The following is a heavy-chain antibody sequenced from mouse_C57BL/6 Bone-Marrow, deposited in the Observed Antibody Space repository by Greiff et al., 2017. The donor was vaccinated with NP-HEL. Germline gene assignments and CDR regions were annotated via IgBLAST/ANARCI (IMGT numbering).Heavy chain of an antibody. J-gene: IGHJ4*01. CDR2: IYPGGGYT. D-gene: IGHD3-1*01. CDR3: ARGANLYYAMDY. V-gene: IGHV1-63*01. Sequence: VKLLESGAELVRPGTSVKMSCKASGYTFTNYWIGWAKQRPGHGLEWIGDIYPGGGYTNYNEKFKGKATLTADKSSSTAYMQFSSLTSEDSAIYYCARGANLYYAMDYWGQGTSVTVSS. CDR1: GYTFTNYW.